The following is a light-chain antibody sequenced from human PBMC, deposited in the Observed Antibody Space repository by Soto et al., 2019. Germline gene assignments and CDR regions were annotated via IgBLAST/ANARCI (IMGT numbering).Light chain of an antibody. CDR2: DAS. CDR1: QSVGSY. J-gene: IGKJ4*01. CDR3: QQRFIWPPVT. V-gene: IGKV3-11*01. Sequence: EVVLTQSPATLSLSPGDRATLSCRASQSVGSYLAWYQQKPGQAPRLLIYDASNRATGIPARFSGSGSGTDFTLTISSLEPEDFAVYYCQQRFIWPPVTFGGGTNVEIK.